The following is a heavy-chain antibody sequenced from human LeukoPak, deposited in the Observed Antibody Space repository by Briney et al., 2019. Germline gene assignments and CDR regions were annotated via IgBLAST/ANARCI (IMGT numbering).Heavy chain of an antibody. CDR3: ARHETGGTYPLKY. CDR1: GGSFSGYY. J-gene: IGHJ4*02. D-gene: IGHD1-26*01. CDR2: INRSGST. Sequence: SETLSLTCAVYGGSFSGYYWSWIRQPPGKGLEWIGEINRSGSTNYNPSLQSRVTMLVDTSRNQFSLRLSSVTATDTAVYYCARHETGGTYPLKYWGQGTLVTVSS. V-gene: IGHV4-34*01.